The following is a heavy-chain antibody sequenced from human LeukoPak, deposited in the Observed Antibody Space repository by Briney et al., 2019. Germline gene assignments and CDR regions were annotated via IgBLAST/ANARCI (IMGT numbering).Heavy chain of an antibody. J-gene: IGHJ3*02. CDR3: ARDKGPNVYYYDSGGTDALDI. V-gene: IGHV1-18*04. D-gene: IGHD3-22*01. CDR1: GYTFTGYY. Sequence: ASVKVSCKASGYTFTGYYMHWVRQAPGQGLEWMGWISAYNGNTNYAQKFQARVTMTTDTSTSTAYMELRSLRSDDTAVYYCARDKGPNVYYYDSGGTDALDIWGQGTMVTVSS. CDR2: ISAYNGNT.